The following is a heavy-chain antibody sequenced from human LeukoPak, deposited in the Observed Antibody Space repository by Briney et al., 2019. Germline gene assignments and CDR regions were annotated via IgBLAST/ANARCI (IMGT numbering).Heavy chain of an antibody. CDR2: ISAYNGNT. Sequence: ASVKVSCKASGYTFTSYGISWVRQAPGQGLEWMGWISAYNGNTNYAQKLQGRVTMTRDTSTSTVYMELSSLRSEDTAVYYCARAKKGYYDSSGPFDYWGQGTLVTVSS. D-gene: IGHD3-22*01. V-gene: IGHV1-18*01. CDR3: ARAKKGYYDSSGPFDY. J-gene: IGHJ4*02. CDR1: GYTFTSYG.